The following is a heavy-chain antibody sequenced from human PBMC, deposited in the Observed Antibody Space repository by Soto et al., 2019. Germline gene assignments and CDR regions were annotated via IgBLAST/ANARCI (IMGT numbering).Heavy chain of an antibody. CDR1: GFTFSTYA. D-gene: IGHD2-21*02. CDR2: ISGSGDST. Sequence: PGGSLRLSCATSGFTFSTYAMNWVRQAPGKGLEWLSTISGSGDSTYYTDSVRGRFTISRDNSRNTLYLEMHSLRAEDTAVYYCAKYCTVDCYFRAFDPWGQGTLVTVSS. V-gene: IGHV3-23*01. CDR3: AKYCTVDCYFRAFDP. J-gene: IGHJ5*02.